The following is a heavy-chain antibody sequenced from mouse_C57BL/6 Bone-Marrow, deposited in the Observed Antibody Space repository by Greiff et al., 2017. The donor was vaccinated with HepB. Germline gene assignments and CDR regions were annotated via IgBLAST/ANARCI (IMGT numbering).Heavy chain of an antibody. D-gene: IGHD4-1*01. J-gene: IGHJ2*01. CDR1: GFSFNTYA. Sequence: DVMLVESGGGLVQPKGSLKLSCAASGFSFNTYAMNWVRQAPGKGLEWVARIRSKSNNYATYYADSVKDRFTISRDDSESMLYLQMNNLKTEDTAMYYCVRGNWGYYFDYWGQGTTLTVSS. V-gene: IGHV10-1*01. CDR3: VRGNWGYYFDY. CDR2: IRSKSNNYAT.